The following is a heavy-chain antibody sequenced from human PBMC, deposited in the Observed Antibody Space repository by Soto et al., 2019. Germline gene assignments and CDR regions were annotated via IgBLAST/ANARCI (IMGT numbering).Heavy chain of an antibody. CDR2: ISAYNGST. J-gene: IGHJ4*02. CDR1: GYTFTSYG. Sequence: GASVKVSCKASGYTFTSYGISWVRQAPGQGLEWMGWISAYNGSTNYAQKLQGRVTMTTDTSTSTAYMELRSLRSDDTAVYYCARVSPPLAVAGTDYFDYWGQGTLVTAPQ. V-gene: IGHV1-18*01. D-gene: IGHD6-19*01. CDR3: ARVSPPLAVAGTDYFDY.